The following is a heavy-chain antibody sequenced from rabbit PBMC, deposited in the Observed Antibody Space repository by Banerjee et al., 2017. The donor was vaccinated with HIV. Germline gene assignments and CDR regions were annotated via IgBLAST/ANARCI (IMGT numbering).Heavy chain of an antibody. Sequence: QEQLVESGGGLVQPEGSLTLTCKASEFTISSYWMWWVRQAPGKGLEWIACIGVGSSGTTYYASWAKGRFTISKTASPTVTLQMTSLPAADTATYLCARDLAGVIGWKFNLWGPGTLVTVS. CDR2: IGVGSSGTT. CDR3: ARDLAGVIGWKFNL. D-gene: IGHD4-1*01. J-gene: IGHJ4*01. V-gene: IGHV1S45*01. CDR1: EFTISSYW.